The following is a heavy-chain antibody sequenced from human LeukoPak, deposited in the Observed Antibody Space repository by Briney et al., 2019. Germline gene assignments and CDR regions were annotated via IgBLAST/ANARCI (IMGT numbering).Heavy chain of an antibody. Sequence: PGGSLRLPCAASGFTVSSNYMSWVRQAPGKGLEWVSVIYSGGSTYYADSVKGRFTISRDNSKNTLYLQMNSLRAEDTAVYYCAAGYSSSWYKTYNWFDPWGQGTLVTVSS. CDR2: IYSGGST. CDR3: AAGYSSSWYKTYNWFDP. CDR1: GFTVSSNY. V-gene: IGHV3-53*01. J-gene: IGHJ5*02. D-gene: IGHD6-13*01.